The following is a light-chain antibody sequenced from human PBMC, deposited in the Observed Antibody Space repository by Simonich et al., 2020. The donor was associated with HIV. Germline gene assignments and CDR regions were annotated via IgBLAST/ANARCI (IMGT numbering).Light chain of an antibody. CDR3: QQYSKWSKT. CDR1: QSISSN. V-gene: IGKV3-15*01. J-gene: IGKJ1*01. Sequence: EIVMTQSPATLSVSPGERATLSCRASQSISSNFAWYQQKPGQAPRLLIYGASTRATGIPARFSGSGSGTEFTLTISSMQSEDFAVYYCQQYSKWSKTFGQGTKVEIK. CDR2: GAS.